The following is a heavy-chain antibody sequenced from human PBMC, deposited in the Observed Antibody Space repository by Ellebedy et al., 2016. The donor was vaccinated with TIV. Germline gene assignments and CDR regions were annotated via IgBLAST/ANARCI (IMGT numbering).Heavy chain of an antibody. J-gene: IGHJ5*02. V-gene: IGHV4-59*01. Sequence: SETLSLTCTVSGGSISHDYWSWIRQPPGKGLEWVGYIYYSGSTNYNPSLKSRVTMSVDTSKNQFSLRLSSVTAADTAVYYCARDDPSGWIDPWGQGTLITVST. CDR3: ARDDPSGWIDP. CDR2: IYYSGST. D-gene: IGHD3-10*01. CDR1: GGSISHDY.